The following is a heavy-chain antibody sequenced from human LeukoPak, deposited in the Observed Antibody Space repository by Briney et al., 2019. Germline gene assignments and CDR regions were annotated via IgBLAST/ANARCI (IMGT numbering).Heavy chain of an antibody. Sequence: GGSLRLSCAASGFTFTNAWMTWVRQAPGKGLEWAGRIKSKGDGETTDYAAPVKGRFSMSRDDSKATMYLQMYSLEAEDTAVYYCTTDLGLTMIRGVIVYWGQGALVTVSS. CDR1: GFTFTNAW. V-gene: IGHV3-15*01. CDR2: IKSKGDGETT. D-gene: IGHD3-10*01. J-gene: IGHJ4*02. CDR3: TTDLGLTMIRGVIVY.